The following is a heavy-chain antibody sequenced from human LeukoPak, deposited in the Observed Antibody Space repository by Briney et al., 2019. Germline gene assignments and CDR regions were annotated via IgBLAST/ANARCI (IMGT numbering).Heavy chain of an antibody. CDR2: IYSGGST. CDR1: GFTVSSNY. D-gene: IGHD1-26*01. CDR3: ARTVGNRPDC. V-gene: IGHV3-53*01. Sequence: GGSLRLSCAASGFTVSSNYMSWVRQAPGKGLEWVSVIYSGGSTYYADSVKGRFTISRDNSKNLVYLQMNSLTAEDTAVYYCARTVGNRPDCWGQGTLVTVSS. J-gene: IGHJ4*02.